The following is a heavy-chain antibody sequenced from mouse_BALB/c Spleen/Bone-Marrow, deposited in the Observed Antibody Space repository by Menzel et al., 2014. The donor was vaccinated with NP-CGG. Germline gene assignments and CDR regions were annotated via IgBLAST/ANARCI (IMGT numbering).Heavy chain of an antibody. Sequence: QVQLQQSGAELMKPGASVKISCKATGYTFSTYWIEWVEQRPGHGLEWIGEILPGSGTTNYNEKFKGKATFTADTSSNTAYMQLSSLTSEDSAVYYCARLITTGGFAYWGQGTLVTVSA. CDR2: ILPGSGTT. D-gene: IGHD2-4*01. CDR1: GYTFSTYW. J-gene: IGHJ3*01. V-gene: IGHV1-9*01. CDR3: ARLITTGGFAY.